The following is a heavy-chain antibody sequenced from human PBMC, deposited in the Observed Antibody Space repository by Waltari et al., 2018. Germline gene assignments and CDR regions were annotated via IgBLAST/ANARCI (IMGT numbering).Heavy chain of an antibody. CDR3: AKSARYSGSGPNIDY. J-gene: IGHJ4*02. CDR2: ISGRGGRT. D-gene: IGHD3-10*01. CDR1: GFNVISYH. V-gene: IGHV3-23*01. Sequence: EVQLLESGGGLVQSGGSLRLSCAALGFNVISYHMSWVPEVRVKGLEWVSAISGRGGRTYYADSWKGRFTISRDNSKNTLYMQMNSLRAEDTAVYYCAKSARYSGSGPNIDYWGQGTLVIVSS.